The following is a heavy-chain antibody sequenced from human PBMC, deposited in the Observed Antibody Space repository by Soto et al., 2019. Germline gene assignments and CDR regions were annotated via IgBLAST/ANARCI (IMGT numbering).Heavy chain of an antibody. V-gene: IGHV4-31*02. J-gene: IGHJ3*02. CDR2: IYYSGST. Sequence: QVQLQESGPGLVKPSQTXXXTXXVSGGSISSXGYYWSXIRQHPGKGLEWIGYIYYSGSTYYNPSLKSRLTISVVTSKNQFSLNLSSVTAADTXVXXXXXXXXXXXXXXFXXWGQGTMVTVSS. CDR1: GGSISSXGYY. CDR3: XXXXXXXXXXXFXX.